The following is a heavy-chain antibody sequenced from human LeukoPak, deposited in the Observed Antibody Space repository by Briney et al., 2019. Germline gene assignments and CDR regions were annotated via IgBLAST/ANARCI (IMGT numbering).Heavy chain of an antibody. D-gene: IGHD1-14*01. J-gene: IGHJ3*02. CDR3: ARVRVYAFDI. CDR2: ISYDGSNK. Sequence: GGSLRLSCAASGFTFSSHAMHWVRQAPGKGLEWVAVISYDGSNKYYADSVKGRFTISRDNSKNALYLQTNSLRAEDTAVYYCARVRVYAFDIWGQGTMVTVSS. CDR1: GFTFSSHA. V-gene: IGHV3-30-3*01.